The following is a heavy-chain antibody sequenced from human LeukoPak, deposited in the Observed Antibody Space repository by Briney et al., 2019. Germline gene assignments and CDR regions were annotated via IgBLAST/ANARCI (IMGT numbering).Heavy chain of an antibody. CDR2: ISSSSSYI. D-gene: IGHD6-13*01. Sequence: PGGSLRLSCAASGFTFSSYSMNWVRQAPGKGLEWVSSISSSSSYIYYADSVKGRFTISRDNAKNSLYLQMNSLRAEDTAVYYCARLPSSSWPQIWYFDLWGRGTLVTVSS. CDR3: ARLPSSSWPQIWYFDL. J-gene: IGHJ2*01. V-gene: IGHV3-21*01. CDR1: GFTFSSYS.